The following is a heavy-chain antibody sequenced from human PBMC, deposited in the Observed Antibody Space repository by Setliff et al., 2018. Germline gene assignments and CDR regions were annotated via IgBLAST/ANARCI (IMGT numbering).Heavy chain of an antibody. CDR3: ARESVPVPAGYGMDV. V-gene: IGHV1-2*06. CDR2: INPNSGGT. CDR1: GYTFTGYY. D-gene: IGHD2-2*01. J-gene: IGHJ6*02. Sequence: ASVKVSCKASGYTFTGYYMHWVRQAPGQGLEWMGRINPNSGGTNYAQKFQGRVTMTRDTSISTAYMELSRLRSDDTAVYYCARESVPVPAGYGMDVWGQGTTVTVSS.